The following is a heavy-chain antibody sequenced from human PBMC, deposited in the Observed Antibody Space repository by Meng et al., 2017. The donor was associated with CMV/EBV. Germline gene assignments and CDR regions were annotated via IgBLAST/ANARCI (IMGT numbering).Heavy chain of an antibody. J-gene: IGHJ6*02. D-gene: IGHD3-3*01. CDR2: FDPEDGET. CDR3: ATVSVGLRFLEWLFAYGMDV. Sequence: SVTVSRKVSVYTLTELFMHWVRQAPGKGLAWMGGFDPEDGETIYAQKFQGRVTMTEDTSTDTAYMELSSLRSEDTAVYYCATVSVGLRFLEWLFAYGMDVWGQGTTVTVSS. CDR1: VYTLTELF. V-gene: IGHV1-24*01.